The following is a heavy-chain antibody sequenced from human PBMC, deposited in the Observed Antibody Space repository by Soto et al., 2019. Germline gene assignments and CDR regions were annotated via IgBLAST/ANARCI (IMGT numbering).Heavy chain of an antibody. CDR1: GGSISSGGYS. D-gene: IGHD5-18*01. V-gene: IGHV4-30-2*02. CDR3: ARTLYSYGPRFDY. Sequence: SLTCAVSGGSISSGGYSWSWIRQPPGKGLEWIGYIYHSGSTYYNPSLKSRVTISVDRSKNQFSLKLSSVTAADTAVYYCARTLYSYGPRFDYWGQGTLVTVSS. CDR2: IYHSGST. J-gene: IGHJ4*02.